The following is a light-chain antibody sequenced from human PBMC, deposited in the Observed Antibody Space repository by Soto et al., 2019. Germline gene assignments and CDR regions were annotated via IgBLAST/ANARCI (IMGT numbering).Light chain of an antibody. CDR1: SSDVGGYNY. CDR3: SSYTSSSTYV. J-gene: IGLJ1*01. CDR2: EVS. V-gene: IGLV2-14*01. Sequence: QSALTQPASVSGSPGQSITISCTGTSSDVGGYNYDSWYQQHPGKAPKLMIYEVSNRPAGVSNRFSGSKSGNTASLTISVLEADDEADYYCSSYTSSSTYVFGTGTKVTVL.